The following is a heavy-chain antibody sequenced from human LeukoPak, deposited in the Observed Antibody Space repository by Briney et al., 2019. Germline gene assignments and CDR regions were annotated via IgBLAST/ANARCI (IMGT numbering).Heavy chain of an antibody. D-gene: IGHD2-15*01. Sequence: GGSLRLSCAASGFTFSSYSMNWVRQAPWKGLEWVSYISSSSSTIYYADSVKGRFTISRDNAKNSLYLQMNSLRAEDTAVYYCARDFSAAGSGGCCGERALFTVS. CDR3: ARDFSAAGSGGC. CDR1: GFTFSSYS. CDR2: ISSSSSTI. V-gene: IGHV3-48*04. J-gene: IGHJ4*02.